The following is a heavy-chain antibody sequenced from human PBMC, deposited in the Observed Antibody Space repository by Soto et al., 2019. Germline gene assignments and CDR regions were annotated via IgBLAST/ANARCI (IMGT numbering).Heavy chain of an antibody. Sequence: EVQLLESGGGLVQPGGSLRLSCAASGFTFSSYAMSWVRQAPGKGLEWISAISDTGGSTYYADSVKGRFTISRDNSKNTLYLQMNSLRAEDTAVYYCAKLSITMVRGVIGAFDIWGQGTMVTVSS. D-gene: IGHD3-10*01. CDR1: GFTFSSYA. CDR3: AKLSITMVRGVIGAFDI. J-gene: IGHJ3*02. CDR2: ISDTGGST. V-gene: IGHV3-23*01.